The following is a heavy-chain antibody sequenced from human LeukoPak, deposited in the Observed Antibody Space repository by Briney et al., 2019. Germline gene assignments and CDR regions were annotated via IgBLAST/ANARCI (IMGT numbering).Heavy chain of an antibody. D-gene: IGHD4-17*01. Sequence: WASVKVSCKASGYTFTNYHMNWVRQAPGQGLEWVGIINPSGGSTTNAQKFQGRVIMTRDMSTSTVYMELSSLRSEDTAVYFCARYGHSPFFDYWGQGTLVIVSS. CDR1: GYTFTNYH. CDR3: ARYGHSPFFDY. V-gene: IGHV1-46*01. J-gene: IGHJ4*02. CDR2: INPSGGST.